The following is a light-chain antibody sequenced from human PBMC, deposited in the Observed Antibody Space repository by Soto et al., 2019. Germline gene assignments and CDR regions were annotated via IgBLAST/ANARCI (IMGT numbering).Light chain of an antibody. CDR2: DAS. V-gene: IGKV1-5*01. J-gene: IGKJ1*01. CDR1: QSISSW. CDR3: QQYNSYWT. Sequence: DILMTQSPSTLSASVVDRVTITCRASQSISSWLAWYQQKPGKAPKLLIYDASSLESGVPSRFSGSGSGTEFTLTISSLQPDDFATYYCQQYNSYWTFGQGTKVEIK.